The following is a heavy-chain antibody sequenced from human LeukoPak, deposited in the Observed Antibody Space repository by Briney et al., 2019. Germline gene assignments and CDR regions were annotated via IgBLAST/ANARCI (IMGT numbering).Heavy chain of an antibody. CDR2: IYRSGST. CDR3: ARGTYSSRRGYYYYYMDV. J-gene: IGHJ6*03. D-gene: IGHD6-13*01. V-gene: IGHV4-4*02. Sequence: PSVTLSLTCAVSGGSISSSNWWSWVRQPPGKGLEWIGEIYRSGSTNNNPSPKSRVTISVDKSKSQFSLKQSSVTAADTAVYYCARGTYSSRRGYYYYYMDVWGKGTTVTVS. CDR1: GGSISSSNW.